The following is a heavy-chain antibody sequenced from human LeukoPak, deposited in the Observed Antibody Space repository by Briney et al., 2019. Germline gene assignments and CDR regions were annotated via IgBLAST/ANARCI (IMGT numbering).Heavy chain of an antibody. J-gene: IGHJ2*01. CDR1: GGSISSSSYY. CDR3: ARTAAADDWYFDL. Sequence: SETLSLTCTVSGGSISSSSYYWGWIRQPPGKGLEWIVSIYYSGSTYYNPSLKSRITISVDTSKNQFSLKLSSVTAADTAVYYCARTAAADDWYFDLWGRGTLVTVSS. CDR2: IYYSGST. V-gene: IGHV4-39*07. D-gene: IGHD6-13*01.